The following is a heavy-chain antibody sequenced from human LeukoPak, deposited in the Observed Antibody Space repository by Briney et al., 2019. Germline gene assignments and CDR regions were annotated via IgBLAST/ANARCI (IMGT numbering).Heavy chain of an antibody. CDR3: AREDYSNYNFDY. J-gene: IGHJ4*02. CDR2: IIPTFGMP. D-gene: IGHD4-11*01. V-gene: IGHV1-69*05. Sequence: SVKVSCKTSGGTFSSYAVSWVRQAPGQGLEWVGGIIPTFGMPSYAPNFQGRVTISTDESASTAYMELSSLRSEDTALYYCAREDYSNYNFDYWGQGTLVTVSS. CDR1: GGTFSSYA.